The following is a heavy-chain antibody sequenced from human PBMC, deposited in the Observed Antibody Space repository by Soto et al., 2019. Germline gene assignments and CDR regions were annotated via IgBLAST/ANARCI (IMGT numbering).Heavy chain of an antibody. CDR3: ARGRVFTMDYLY. Sequence: ASVKVSCKASGYTFTSCGISWVRQAPGQGLEWMGWLSAYNGNTNYAQKLQGRVTMTTDTSTSTAYMELRSLSSDDTAVYYCARGRVFTMDYLYWGQGTLVTVSS. CDR1: GYTFTSCG. J-gene: IGHJ4*02. CDR2: LSAYNGNT. D-gene: IGHD3-3*01. V-gene: IGHV1-18*01.